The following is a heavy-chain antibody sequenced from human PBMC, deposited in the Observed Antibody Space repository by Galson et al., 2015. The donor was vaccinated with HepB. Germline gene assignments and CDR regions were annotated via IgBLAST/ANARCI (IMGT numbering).Heavy chain of an antibody. CDR2: ISSSSSYI. D-gene: IGHD2-21*02. CDR3: ARDRFYCGGDCYSAGGDAFDI. J-gene: IGHJ3*02. CDR1: GFTFSSYS. V-gene: IGHV3-21*01. Sequence: SLRLSCAASGFTFSSYSMNWVRQAPGKGLEWVSSISSSSSYIYYADSVKGRFTISRDNAKNSLYLQMNSLRAEDTAVYYCARDRFYCGGDCYSAGGDAFDIWGQGTMVTVSS.